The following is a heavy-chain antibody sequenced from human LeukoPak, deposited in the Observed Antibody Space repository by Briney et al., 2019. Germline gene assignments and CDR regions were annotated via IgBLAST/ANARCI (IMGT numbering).Heavy chain of an antibody. D-gene: IGHD5-18*01. Sequence: GGSLRLSCAASGLTFSNYAMSWVRQAPGKGLEWVSTISGGGGATNYADSVKGRFTISRDNSKNTLYLQMSSLRAEDTAAYYCAKAFLYTYGENVYSDLWGRGTLVTVSS. J-gene: IGHJ2*01. CDR3: AKAFLYTYGENVYSDL. CDR2: ISGGGGAT. V-gene: IGHV3-23*01. CDR1: GLTFSNYA.